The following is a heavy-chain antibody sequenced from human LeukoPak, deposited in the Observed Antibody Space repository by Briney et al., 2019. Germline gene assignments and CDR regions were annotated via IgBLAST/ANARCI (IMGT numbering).Heavy chain of an antibody. CDR2: INPNSGDT. CDR3: AREEQYRNYFDD. Sequence: ASVKVSCKASGYTLTDSYMHWARQAPGQGLEWLAWINPNSGDTNYAQKFQGRVTVTSDTSISTAYMELSGLTSDDTAVYFCAREEQYRNYFDDWGQGTLVTVSS. D-gene: IGHD1/OR15-1a*01. CDR1: GYTLTDSY. V-gene: IGHV1-2*02. J-gene: IGHJ4*02.